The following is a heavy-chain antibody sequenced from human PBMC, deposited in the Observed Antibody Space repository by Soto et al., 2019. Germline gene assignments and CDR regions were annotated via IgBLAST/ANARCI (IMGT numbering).Heavy chain of an antibody. V-gene: IGHV1-69*13. Sequence: SVKVSCTAPGGTFSNHAINWVRQAPGQGLEWMGRIIPIFSTTNYAQKFQGRVTMTADESTITAYLELSSLKQDDTAVYYCAREVAADGTFREDVFDIWGQGTLVTV. CDR2: IIPIFSTT. D-gene: IGHD6-13*01. CDR1: GGTFSNHA. J-gene: IGHJ3*02. CDR3: AREVAADGTFREDVFDI.